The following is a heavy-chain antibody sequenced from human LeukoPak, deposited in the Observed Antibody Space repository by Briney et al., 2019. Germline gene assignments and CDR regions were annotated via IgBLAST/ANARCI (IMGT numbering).Heavy chain of an antibody. Sequence: GASVKVSCKTSGFTFTSNGISWVRQAPGQGLEWMGWINAYNGKTNYPQKFQDRVTMTTDTSTSTAYLELRNLRSEDTAVYYCARDFFLWFGELFWEAAYNWFDPWGQGTLVTVSS. V-gene: IGHV1-18*01. J-gene: IGHJ5*02. CDR3: ARDFFLWFGELFWEAAYNWFDP. D-gene: IGHD3-10*01. CDR1: GFTFTSNG. CDR2: INAYNGKT.